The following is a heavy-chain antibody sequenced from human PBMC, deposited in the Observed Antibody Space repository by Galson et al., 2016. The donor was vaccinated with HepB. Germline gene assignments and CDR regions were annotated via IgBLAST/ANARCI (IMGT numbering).Heavy chain of an antibody. V-gene: IGHV3-21*01. CDR1: GFTLSGYS. D-gene: IGHD5-24*01. CDR2: ISSSSNYK. CDR3: ARLDDYTSSYDQ. Sequence: SLRLSCAASGFTLSGYSMNWVRQAPGKGLEWVSSISSSSNYKYQADSLKGRFTISRDNAKNSLYLQMNSLGAEDTAVYYRARLDDYTSSYDQWGRGTLVTVSS. J-gene: IGHJ4*02.